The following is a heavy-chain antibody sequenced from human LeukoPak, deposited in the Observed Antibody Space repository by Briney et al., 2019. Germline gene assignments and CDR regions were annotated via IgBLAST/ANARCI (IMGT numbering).Heavy chain of an antibody. CDR1: GFTFDDYA. V-gene: IGHV3-9*01. CDR3: AKDRSGWDKTFDY. D-gene: IGHD6-19*01. CDR2: ISWNSGSI. Sequence: PGGSLRLSCAASGFTFDDYAMHWVRQGPGKGLEWVSGISWNSGSIDYADSVKGRFTISRDNVKNSLYLQMNSLRPEDTALYYCAKDRSGWDKTFDYWGQGTLVTVSS. J-gene: IGHJ4*02.